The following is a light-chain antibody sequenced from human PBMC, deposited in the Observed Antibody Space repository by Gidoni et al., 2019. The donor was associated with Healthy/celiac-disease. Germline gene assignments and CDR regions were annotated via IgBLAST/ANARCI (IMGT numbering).Light chain of an antibody. CDR3: QQYNNWPFT. CDR2: GSY. CDR1: QSVSSN. Sequence: EIVMTQSPATLSVSPGERATLSFRASQSVSSNLAWYQQKPGHAPRLLIYGSYTRATGIPSMFSGSESGTEFTLTISSLQSEDFAVYYCQQYNNWPFTFGQGTRLEIK. J-gene: IGKJ5*01. V-gene: IGKV3-15*01.